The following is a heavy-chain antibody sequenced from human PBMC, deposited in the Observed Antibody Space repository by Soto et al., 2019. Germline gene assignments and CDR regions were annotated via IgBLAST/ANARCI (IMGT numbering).Heavy chain of an antibody. CDR2: IIPIFGTA. CDR1: GGTFSSYA. CDR3: ARSRWKYYYYGMDV. J-gene: IGHJ6*02. D-gene: IGHD1-1*01. V-gene: IGHV1-69*13. Sequence: SVKVSCKASGGTFSSYAISWVRQAPGQGLERMGGIIPIFGTANYAQKFQGRVTITADESTSTAYMELSSLRSEDTAAYYCARSRWKYYYYGMDVWGPGTTLTVSS.